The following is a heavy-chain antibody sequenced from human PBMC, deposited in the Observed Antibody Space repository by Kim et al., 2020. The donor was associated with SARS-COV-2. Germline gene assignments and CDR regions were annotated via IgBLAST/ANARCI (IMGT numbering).Heavy chain of an antibody. D-gene: IGHD6-13*01. Sequence: GGSLRLSCAASGFTFSSYSMNWVRQAPGKGLEWVSYISSSSSTIYYADSVKGRFTISRDNAKNSLYLQMNSLRDEDTAVYYCARGPVKYSSSWPDAFDIWGQGTMVTVSS. V-gene: IGHV3-48*02. CDR1: GFTFSSYS. CDR3: ARGPVKYSSSWPDAFDI. J-gene: IGHJ3*02. CDR2: ISSSSSTI.